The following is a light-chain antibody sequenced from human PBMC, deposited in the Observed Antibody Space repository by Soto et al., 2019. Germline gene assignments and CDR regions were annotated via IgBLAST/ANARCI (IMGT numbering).Light chain of an antibody. CDR2: MAS. CDR3: QQYNSYWT. CDR1: QSISSW. Sequence: DIQMTQSPSTLSASVGDRVTITCRASQSISSWLAWYQQKPGKAPKLLIYMASSLESGVPSRFSGSGSGTEVTLTISSLQPDDFATYYGQQYNSYWTFGQGTKVEIK. V-gene: IGKV1-5*03. J-gene: IGKJ1*01.